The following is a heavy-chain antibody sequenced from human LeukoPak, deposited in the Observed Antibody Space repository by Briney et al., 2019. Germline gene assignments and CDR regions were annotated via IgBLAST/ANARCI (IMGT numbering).Heavy chain of an antibody. CDR1: EFTFSNHW. J-gene: IGHJ4*02. V-gene: IGHV3-74*01. Sequence: GGSLRLSCAASEFTFSNHWMHWVRQAPGEGLVWVSYINSDGSSTSYADYVKGRFTISRDNARNTLYLQMNSLRVEDTAVYYCAKESGGGGQGFDYWGQGTLVTVSS. CDR3: AKESGGGGQGFDY. CDR2: INSDGSST. D-gene: IGHD2-15*01.